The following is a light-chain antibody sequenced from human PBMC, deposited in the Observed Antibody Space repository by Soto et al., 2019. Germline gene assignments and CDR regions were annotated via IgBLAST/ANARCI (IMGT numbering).Light chain of an antibody. J-gene: IGKJ1*01. V-gene: IGKV1-5*01. CDR3: QQYNDWWT. Sequence: DIQMTQSPSTLSASVGDRVTITCRASQSISSWLAWYQQKPGKAPKLLIYDASSLESGVPSRFSGSGSGTEFTLTISSLQPDDFAVYYCQQYNDWWTFGQGTKVEIK. CDR1: QSISSW. CDR2: DAS.